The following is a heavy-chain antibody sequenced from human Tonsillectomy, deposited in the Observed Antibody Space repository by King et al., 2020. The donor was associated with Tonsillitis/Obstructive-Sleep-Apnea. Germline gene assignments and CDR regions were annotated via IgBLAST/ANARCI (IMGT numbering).Heavy chain of an antibody. D-gene: IGHD4-23*01. V-gene: IGHV4-39*01. Sequence: QLQESGPGLVKPSETLSLTCTVSGGSISSISYYWGWIRQPPGKGLEWSGSIYNSVSTYYNPSLKSRGTLSVDTSKNQFSLKLSSVTAADTAVYYCASSYGGNSIIWFDPWGQGTLVTVSS. CDR1: GGSISSISYY. CDR2: IYNSVST. J-gene: IGHJ5*02. CDR3: ASSYGGNSIIWFDP.